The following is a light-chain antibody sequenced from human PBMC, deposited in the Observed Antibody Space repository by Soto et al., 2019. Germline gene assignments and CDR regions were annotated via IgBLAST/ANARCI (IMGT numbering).Light chain of an antibody. J-gene: IGKJ1*01. CDR3: QQLNSYPWT. V-gene: IGKV1-9*01. CDR1: QDISSY. CDR2: GAS. Sequence: DIQLTQSPSFLSASVGDRVTITCRASQDISSYLTWYQQKPGKAPKLLIYGASTLQSGVPSRFSGSGSGTEFTLTISSLQPEDFGTYYCQQLNSYPWTFGQGTKVEVK.